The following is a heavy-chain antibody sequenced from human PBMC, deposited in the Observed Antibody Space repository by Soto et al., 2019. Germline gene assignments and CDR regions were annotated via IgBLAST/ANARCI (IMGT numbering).Heavy chain of an antibody. CDR2: IIPVFQTA. Sequence: ASVKISCKASGGLFSSYPISWVRQVPGQGLEWMGGIIPVFQTAYYTQRFQGRVTITADESTNTAYMELSSLRSEDTAIYYCARGGSGYTWFHEFWGQGTLVTVSS. CDR1: GGLFSSYP. J-gene: IGHJ4*02. V-gene: IGHV1-69*13. D-gene: IGHD3-22*01. CDR3: ARGGSGYTWFHEF.